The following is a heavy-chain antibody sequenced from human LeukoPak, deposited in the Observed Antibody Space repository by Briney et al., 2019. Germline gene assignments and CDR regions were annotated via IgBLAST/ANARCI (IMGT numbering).Heavy chain of an antibody. J-gene: IGHJ4*02. V-gene: IGHV3-30*02. D-gene: IGHD1-7*01. CDR1: GLPFSHSG. Sequence: GGSLRLSCAASGLPFSHSGMHWVRQAPGKGLEWVAFIRYDGSKKYYADSVKGRFTISRDNSKNALYLQMNSLRGEDTAVYYCFGITVTDVPYWGQGTLVTVSS. CDR2: IRYDGSKK. CDR3: FGITVTDVPY.